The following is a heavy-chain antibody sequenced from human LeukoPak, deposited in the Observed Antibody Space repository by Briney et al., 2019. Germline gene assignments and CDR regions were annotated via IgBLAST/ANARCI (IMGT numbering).Heavy chain of an antibody. CDR3: AKDIHDSPWGGRYFDWLPQTPFWDI. D-gene: IGHD3-9*01. V-gene: IGHV3-9*01. J-gene: IGHJ3*02. CDR2: ISWYSGSI. Sequence: GGSLRLSCAASGFTFDDYAMHWVRQAPARGLEWVSGISWYSGSIGYADSVKGRFTISRDNAKNSLYLQMNSLRAEDTALYYCAKDIHDSPWGGRYFDWLPQTPFWDIWGQGTMVTVSS. CDR1: GFTFDDYA.